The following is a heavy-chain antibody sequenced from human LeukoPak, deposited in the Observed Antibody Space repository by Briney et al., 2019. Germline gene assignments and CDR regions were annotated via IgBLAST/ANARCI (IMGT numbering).Heavy chain of an antibody. CDR1: GFTFSSYG. D-gene: IGHD1-26*01. Sequence: GGSLRLSCAASGFTFSSYGVHWVRQAPGKGLEWVAVISYDGSNKYYADSVKGRFTISRDNSKNTLYLQMNSLRAEDTAVYYCAKVGATGYYYYYMDVWGKGTTVTVSS. CDR3: AKVGATGYYYYYMDV. V-gene: IGHV3-30*18. J-gene: IGHJ6*03. CDR2: ISYDGSNK.